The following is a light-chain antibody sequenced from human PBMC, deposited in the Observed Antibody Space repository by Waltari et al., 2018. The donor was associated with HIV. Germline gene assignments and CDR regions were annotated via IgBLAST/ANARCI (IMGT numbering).Light chain of an antibody. CDR1: SGHSHYA. CDR2: LNSDGSH. Sequence: QLVLTQSPSVSASLGASVKLTCTLSSGHSHYAIAWHQQQTEKGPRYLMKLNSDGSHNKGDGIPDRFSGSSSGAERYLTISSLQSDDEADYYCQTWDTGIQVFGGGTKLTVL. V-gene: IGLV4-69*01. CDR3: QTWDTGIQV. J-gene: IGLJ3*02.